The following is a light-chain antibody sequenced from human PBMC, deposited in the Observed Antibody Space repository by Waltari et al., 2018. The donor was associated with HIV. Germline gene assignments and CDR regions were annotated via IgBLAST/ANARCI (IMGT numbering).Light chain of an antibody. CDR2: KDN. CDR3: QSTDISGTLGVV. J-gene: IGLJ2*01. Sequence: SYELTQPPSVSVSPGQTARITCSGAALPKQYAYWYQQKPGQDPLLVILKDNERPAGIPERFAGSSSGTTVALTISGVQAEDEADYYCQSTDISGTLGVVFGGGTKLTVL. CDR1: ALPKQY. V-gene: IGLV3-25*03.